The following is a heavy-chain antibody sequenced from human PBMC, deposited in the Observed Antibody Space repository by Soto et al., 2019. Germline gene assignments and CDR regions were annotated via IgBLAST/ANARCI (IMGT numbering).Heavy chain of an antibody. CDR1: GGSISSYY. V-gene: IGHV4-59*07. CDR3: ARVGGPDVLRFLEWSQGWFDP. J-gene: IGHJ5*02. Sequence: SDTLSLTCTVSGGSISSYYWSWIRQPPGKGLEWIGYIYYSGSTNYNPSLKSRVTISVDTSKNQFSLKLSSVTAADTAVYYCARVGGPDVLRFLEWSQGWFDPWGQGTLVTV. CDR2: IYYSGST. D-gene: IGHD3-3*01.